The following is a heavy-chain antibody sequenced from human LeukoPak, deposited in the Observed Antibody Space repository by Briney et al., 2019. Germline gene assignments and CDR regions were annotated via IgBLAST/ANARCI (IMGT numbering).Heavy chain of an antibody. CDR1: GYTFTSYD. CDR3: AGGPGYCSSTSCFG. D-gene: IGHD2-2*01. CDR2: MNPNSGNT. Sequence: GASAKVSCKASGYTFTSYDINWVRQATGQGLEWMGWMNPNSGNTGYAQKFQGRVTMTRNTSISTAYMELSSLRSEDTAVYYCAGGPGYCSSTSCFGWGQGTLVTVSS. V-gene: IGHV1-8*01. J-gene: IGHJ4*02.